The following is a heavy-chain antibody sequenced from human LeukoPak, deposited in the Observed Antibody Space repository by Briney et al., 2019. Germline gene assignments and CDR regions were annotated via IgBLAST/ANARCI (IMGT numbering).Heavy chain of an antibody. V-gene: IGHV3-21*01. D-gene: IGHD6-19*01. CDR1: GFTFSTYS. CDR2: ISSGGMWI. CDR3: ARAGSSQWLVDLFDF. Sequence: GGSLRLSCAASGFTFSTYSMNWVRQAPGKGLEWLSSISSGGMWIYYADSLKGRFTISRDNAKNSLYLQMNSLRAEDTAVYYCARAGSSQWLVDLFDFWGQGTLVTVSS. J-gene: IGHJ4*02.